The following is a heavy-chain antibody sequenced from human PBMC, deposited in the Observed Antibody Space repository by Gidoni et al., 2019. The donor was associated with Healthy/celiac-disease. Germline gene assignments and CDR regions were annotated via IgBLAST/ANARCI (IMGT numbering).Heavy chain of an antibody. CDR2: INHSGST. CDR1: GGSFSGYY. J-gene: IGHJ2*01. V-gene: IGHV4-34*01. D-gene: IGHD4-17*01. Sequence: GAGLLKPSETLSLTCAVYGGSFSGYYWSWIRQPPGKGLEWIGEINHSGSTNYNPSLKSRVTISVDTSKNQFSLKLSSVTAADTAVYYCARGSGDKMTTVTKAGWYFDLWGRGTLVTVSS. CDR3: ARGSGDKMTTVTKAGWYFDL.